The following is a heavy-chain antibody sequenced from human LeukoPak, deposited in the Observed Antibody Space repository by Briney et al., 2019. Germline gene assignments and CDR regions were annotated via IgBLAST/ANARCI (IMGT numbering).Heavy chain of an antibody. CDR3: ARGERLRAYYFDY. D-gene: IGHD2-15*01. CDR1: GGSISSGSYY. CDR2: IYTSGST. Sequence: SETLSLTCTVSGGSISSGSYYWSWIRQPAGKGLEWIGRIYTSGSTNYNPSLKSRVTISVDTSKNQFSLKLSSVTAADTAVYYCARGERLRAYYFDYWGQGTLVTVSS. J-gene: IGHJ4*02. V-gene: IGHV4-61*02.